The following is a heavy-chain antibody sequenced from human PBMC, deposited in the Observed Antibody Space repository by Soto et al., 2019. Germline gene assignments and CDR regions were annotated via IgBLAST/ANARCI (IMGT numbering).Heavy chain of an antibody. Sequence: GGSLRLSCAASGFTFSSYSMNWVRQAPGKGLEWVSYISSSSSTIYYADSVKGRFTISRDNAKNSLYLQMNSLRAEDTAVYYCARGGGYGDYEEYYFDYWGQGTLVTVSS. CDR3: ARGGGYGDYEEYYFDY. CDR2: ISSSSSTI. D-gene: IGHD4-17*01. J-gene: IGHJ4*02. CDR1: GFTFSSYS. V-gene: IGHV3-48*01.